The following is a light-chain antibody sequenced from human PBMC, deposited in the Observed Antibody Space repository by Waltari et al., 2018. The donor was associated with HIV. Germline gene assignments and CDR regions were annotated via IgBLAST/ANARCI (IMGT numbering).Light chain of an antibody. CDR1: QTIDIY. V-gene: IGKV1-39*01. CDR2: GAS. J-gene: IGKJ2*03. Sequence: DIQMTQSPSSLSASVGDRVNITCRASQTIDIYLDWFQQKPGKAPTLLISGASTLHSGVPSRFSASGSGTDFTLTISGLQPEDFASYYCQQSYTAPNSFGPGTKVDI. CDR3: QQSYTAPNS.